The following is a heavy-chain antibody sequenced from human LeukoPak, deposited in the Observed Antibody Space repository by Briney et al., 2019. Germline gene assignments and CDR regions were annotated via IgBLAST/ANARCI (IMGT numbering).Heavy chain of an antibody. CDR2: INHRGSN. CDR3: ARWEGGSYYDFDY. D-gene: IGHD1-26*01. Sequence: PSDTLTLTCAVSGESLSGYYWSWIRQPPGKGLEWIGEINHRGSNKNYAYLKSRGNISVDTSKNQFSLKLSSVTAADTAVYYCARWEGGSYYDFDYWGQGTLVTVSS. CDR1: GESLSGYY. J-gene: IGHJ4*02. V-gene: IGHV4-34*04.